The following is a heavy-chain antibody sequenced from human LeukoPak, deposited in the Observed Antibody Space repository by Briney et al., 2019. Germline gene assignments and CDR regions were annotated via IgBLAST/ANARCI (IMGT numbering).Heavy chain of an antibody. CDR3: AKDGRFARRPSIY. Sequence: GGSLRLSCAASGFTFSNYWMGWVRQAPGKGLEWVANINQDGSEKYYVDSVKGRFTISRDNSKNTLFLHMNSLRSDDTAVYYCAKDGRFARRPSIYWGQGTLVTVSS. CDR1: GFTFSNYW. J-gene: IGHJ4*02. CDR2: INQDGSEK. V-gene: IGHV3-7*03. D-gene: IGHD2-15*01.